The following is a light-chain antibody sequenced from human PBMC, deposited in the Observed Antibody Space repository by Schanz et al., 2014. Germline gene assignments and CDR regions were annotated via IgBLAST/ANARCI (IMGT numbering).Light chain of an antibody. J-gene: IGKJ1*01. Sequence: EVLMTQSPATLSVSPGERATLSCRASQSVSSTLAWYQQKRGQGPRLLIYGASNRATGIPTRFSGSGSGTEFTRTISGLQSEEFAIYYCQQYHTSRTFGQGTKVEIK. V-gene: IGKV3-15*01. CDR3: QQYHTSRT. CDR1: QSVSST. CDR2: GAS.